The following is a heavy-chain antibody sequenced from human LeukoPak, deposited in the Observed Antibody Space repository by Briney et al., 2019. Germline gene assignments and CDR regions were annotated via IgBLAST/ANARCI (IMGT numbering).Heavy chain of an antibody. CDR1: GLTFSSYS. CDR2: ISSSGNTI. V-gene: IGHV3-48*04. CDR3: ARLRGYSYGYGDY. J-gene: IGHJ4*02. D-gene: IGHD5-18*01. Sequence: GGSLSLSCAASGLTFSSYSMNGVRQAPGKGVEWVSYISSSGNTIDYAGSVRGGFTISRDNAKNSLYLQMVSLRAEDTAVYYCARLRGYSYGYGDYWGQGTLVTVSS.